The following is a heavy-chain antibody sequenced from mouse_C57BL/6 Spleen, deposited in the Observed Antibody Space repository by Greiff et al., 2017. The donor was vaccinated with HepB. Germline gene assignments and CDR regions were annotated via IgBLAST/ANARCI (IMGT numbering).Heavy chain of an antibody. Sequence: VQLQQPGAELVMPGASVKLSCKASGYTFTSYWMHWVKQRPGQGLEWIGEIDPSDSYTNYNQKFKGKSTLTVDKSSSTAYMQLSSRTSEDSAVYYCARPVYDGYYYYAMDYWGQGTSVTVSS. CDR3: ARPVYDGYYYYAMDY. V-gene: IGHV1-69*01. CDR1: GYTFTSYW. CDR2: IDPSDSYT. D-gene: IGHD2-3*01. J-gene: IGHJ4*01.